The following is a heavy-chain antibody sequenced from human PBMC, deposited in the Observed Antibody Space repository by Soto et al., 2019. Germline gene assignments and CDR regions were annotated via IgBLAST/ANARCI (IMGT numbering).Heavy chain of an antibody. CDR1: GGSIGSYY. J-gene: IGHJ4*02. Sequence: SETLSLTCTVSGGSIGSYYWSWIRQTPGKGLEWIGYIYSSGTTYYNPSLKSRVTISVDTSKNQFSLKLTSVTAADTAVYYCARDFRYAGYDSTGYYYGGHFDYWGQGALVTVSS. CDR3: ARDFRYAGYDSTGYYYGGHFDY. V-gene: IGHV4-59*01. CDR2: IYSSGTT. D-gene: IGHD3-22*01.